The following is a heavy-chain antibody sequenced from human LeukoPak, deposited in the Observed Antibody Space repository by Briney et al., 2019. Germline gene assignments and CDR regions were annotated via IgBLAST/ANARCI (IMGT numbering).Heavy chain of an antibody. CDR1: GGSISSSSYY. CDR3: ARGRGRWMVRGVPPTNNWFDP. J-gene: IGHJ5*02. V-gene: IGHV4-39*07. Sequence: PSETLSLTCTVSGGSISSSSYYWGWIRQPPGKGLEWIGSIYYSGSTYYNPSLKSRVTISVDTPKNQFSLKLSSVTAADTAVYYCARGRGRWMVRGVPPTNNWFDPWGQGTLVTVSS. CDR2: IYYSGST. D-gene: IGHD3-10*01.